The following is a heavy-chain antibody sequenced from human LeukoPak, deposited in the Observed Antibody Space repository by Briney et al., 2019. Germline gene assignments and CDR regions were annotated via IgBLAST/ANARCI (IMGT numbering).Heavy chain of an antibody. D-gene: IGHD6-19*01. CDR3: ARVTVEQWLQYYFDY. J-gene: IGHJ4*02. V-gene: IGHV4-38-2*01. CDR1: GYSISSGYY. Sequence: SETLSLTCAVSGYSISSGYYWGWIRQPPGKGLEWIGSIYHSGSTYYNPSLKSRVTISVDTPKNQFSLKLSSVTAADTAVYYCARVTVEQWLQYYFDYWGQGTLVTVSS. CDR2: IYHSGST.